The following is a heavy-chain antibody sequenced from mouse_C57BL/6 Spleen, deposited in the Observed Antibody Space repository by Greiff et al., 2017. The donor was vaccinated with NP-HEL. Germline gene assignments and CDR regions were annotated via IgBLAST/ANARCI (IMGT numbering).Heavy chain of an antibody. CDR1: GFTFSNYW. J-gene: IGHJ2*01. Sequence: EVMLVESGGGLVQPGGSMKLSCVASGFTFSNYWMNWVRQSPEKGLEWVAQIRLKSDNYATHYAESVKGRFTISRDDSKSSVYLQMNNLRAEDTGIYYCTVLITTVVGYYFDYWGQGTTLTVSS. V-gene: IGHV6-3*01. CDR3: TVLITTVVGYYFDY. D-gene: IGHD1-1*01. CDR2: IRLKSDNYAT.